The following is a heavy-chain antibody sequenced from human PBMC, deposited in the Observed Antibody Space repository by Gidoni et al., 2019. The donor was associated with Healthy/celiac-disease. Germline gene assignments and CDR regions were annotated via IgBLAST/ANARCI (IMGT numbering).Heavy chain of an antibody. J-gene: IGHJ4*02. CDR2: IYYSGST. Sequence: QLQLQESGPGLVKPSETLSLTCTVSGGSISRSSYYWGWIRQPPGKGLEWIGSIYYSGSTYYNPSLKSRVTISVDTSKNQFSLKLSSVTAADTAVYYCARNPDYYDSSGVIDYWGQGTLVTVSS. CDR3: ARNPDYYDSSGVIDY. CDR1: GGSISRSSYY. V-gene: IGHV4-39*01. D-gene: IGHD3-22*01.